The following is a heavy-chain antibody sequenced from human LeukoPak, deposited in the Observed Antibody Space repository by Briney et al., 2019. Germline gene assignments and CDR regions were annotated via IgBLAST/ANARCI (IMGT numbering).Heavy chain of an antibody. CDR1: GGTFSSYA. Sequence: SVKVSCKASGGTFSSYAISWVRQAPGQGLEWMGGIIPIFGTANYAQKFQGRVTITADESTSTAYMELSSLRSEDTAVYYCASPKVYSSGWYDDLAPFDYWGQGTLVTVSS. V-gene: IGHV1-69*01. CDR2: IIPIFGTA. J-gene: IGHJ4*02. CDR3: ASPKVYSSGWYDDLAPFDY. D-gene: IGHD6-19*01.